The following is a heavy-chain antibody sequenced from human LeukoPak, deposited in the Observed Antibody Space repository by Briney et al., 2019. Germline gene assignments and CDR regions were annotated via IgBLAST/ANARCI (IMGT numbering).Heavy chain of an antibody. J-gene: IGHJ4*02. D-gene: IGHD6-19*01. CDR2: IIPIFGTA. Sequence: SSVKVSCKASGGTFSSYAIGWVRQAPGQGLEWMGGIIPIFGTANYAQKFQGRVTITADESTSTAYMELSSLRSEDTAVYYCARDHSSGLYYFDYWGQGTLVTVSS. CDR1: GGTFSSYA. V-gene: IGHV1-69*01. CDR3: ARDHSSGLYYFDY.